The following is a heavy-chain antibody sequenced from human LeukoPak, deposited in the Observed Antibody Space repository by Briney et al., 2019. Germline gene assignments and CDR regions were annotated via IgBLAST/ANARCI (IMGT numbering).Heavy chain of an antibody. CDR3: ARDVGGYNYGYSLDY. CDR1: GGSISSYY. CDR2: IYTSGST. Sequence: SETLSLTCTVSGGSISSYYWNWIRQPAGKGLEWIGHIYTSGSTSYNSSLKSRVTMSVDTSKNQFSLKLSSVTAADTAVYYCARDVGGYNYGYSLDYWGQGTLVSVSS. D-gene: IGHD5-18*01. J-gene: IGHJ4*02. V-gene: IGHV4-4*07.